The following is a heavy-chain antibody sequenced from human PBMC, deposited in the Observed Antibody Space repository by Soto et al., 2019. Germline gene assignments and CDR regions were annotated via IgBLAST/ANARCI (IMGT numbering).Heavy chain of an antibody. D-gene: IGHD3-22*01. CDR2: IYWDDDK. CDR3: AHRERSGYLNY. J-gene: IGHJ4*02. V-gene: IGHV2-5*02. Sequence: QITLKESGPTLVKPTQTLTLTCTFSGFSLSTSGLAVAWIRQPPGKALECLALIYWDDDKRYSPSLQSRLTITKDTSKNQVVLTVPNMDPVDTATYYCAHRERSGYLNYWGQGTLVTVSS. CDR1: GFSLSTSGLA.